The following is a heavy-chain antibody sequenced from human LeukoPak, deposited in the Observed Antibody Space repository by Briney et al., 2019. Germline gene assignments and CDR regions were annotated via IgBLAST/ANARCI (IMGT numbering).Heavy chain of an antibody. V-gene: IGHV4-31*03. CDR3: ARYYCASSRCPGVDY. CDR2: SSYSGSA. Sequence: SDTLSLTCTVSGASITSGAYYGTGIRQHPGEGLEGIGYSSYSGSAYYNPSLKRRVTISVDTSKSQFSLKLSSVTAADTAVYYCARYYCASSRCPGVDYWGQGTLVTVSS. D-gene: IGHD2-2*01. J-gene: IGHJ4*02. CDR1: GASITSGAYY.